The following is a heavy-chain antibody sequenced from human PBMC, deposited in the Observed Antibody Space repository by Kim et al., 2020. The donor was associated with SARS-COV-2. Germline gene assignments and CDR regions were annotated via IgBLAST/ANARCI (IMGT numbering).Heavy chain of an antibody. CDR1: GFTFDDYA. CDR2: ISWNSGSI. V-gene: IGHV3-9*01. J-gene: IGHJ4*02. D-gene: IGHD6-13*01. Sequence: GGSLRLSCAASGFTFDDYAMHWVRQAPGKGLEWVSGISWNSGSIGYADSVKGRFTISRDNAKNSLYLQMNSLRAEDTALYYCAKESSSWYVFDYWGQGTLVTVSS. CDR3: AKESSSWYVFDY.